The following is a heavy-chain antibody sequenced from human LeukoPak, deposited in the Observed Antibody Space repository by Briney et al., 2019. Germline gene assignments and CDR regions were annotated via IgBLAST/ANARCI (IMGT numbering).Heavy chain of an antibody. CDR2: IYNSGST. CDR1: GGSFSGYF. D-gene: IGHD6-6*01. V-gene: IGHV4-59*01. CDR3: ARVSGQLACSD. Sequence: SETLSLTCAVYGGSFSGYFWSWIRQPPGKGLEWIGYIYNSGSTYYNPSLKSRVTISVDTSKNQFSLSLTSVTAADTAVYYCARVSGQLACSDWGQGTLVTVSS. J-gene: IGHJ4*02.